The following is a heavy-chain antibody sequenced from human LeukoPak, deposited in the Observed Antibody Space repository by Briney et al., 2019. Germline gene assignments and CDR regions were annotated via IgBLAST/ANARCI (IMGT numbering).Heavy chain of an antibody. CDR3: AKGIGDVVVVAATEDAFDI. V-gene: IGHV3-30*18. CDR2: ISYDGSNK. CDR1: GFTFSSYG. Sequence: PGRSLRLSCAASGFTFSSYGMHWVRQAPGKGPEWVAVISYDGSNKYYADSVKGRFTISRDNSKNTLYLQMNSLRAEDTAVYYCAKGIGDVVVVAATEDAFDIWGQGTMVTVSS. J-gene: IGHJ3*02. D-gene: IGHD2-15*01.